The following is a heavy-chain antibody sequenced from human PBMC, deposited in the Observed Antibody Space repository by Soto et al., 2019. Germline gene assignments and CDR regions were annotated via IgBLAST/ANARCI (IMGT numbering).Heavy chain of an antibody. CDR1: GGTFSSYA. Sequence: QVQLVQSGAEVKKPGSSVKVSCKASGGTFSSYAISWVRQAPGQGLEWMGGIIPIFGTANYAQKFQGRVTITADESTSTAYMELSSLRSEDTAVYYCVRTGGVMATVIGRAFDIWGQGTMVTVSS. D-gene: IGHD5-18*01. CDR3: VRTGGVMATVIGRAFDI. V-gene: IGHV1-69*01. J-gene: IGHJ3*02. CDR2: IIPIFGTA.